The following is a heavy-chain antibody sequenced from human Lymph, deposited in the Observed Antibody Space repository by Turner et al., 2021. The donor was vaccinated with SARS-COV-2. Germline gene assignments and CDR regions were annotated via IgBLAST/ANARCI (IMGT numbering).Heavy chain of an antibody. V-gene: IGHV1-69*10. D-gene: IGHD2-2*01. CDR1: GGTFSSYA. J-gene: IGHJ5*02. CDR2: IIPILAIA. CDR3: ARDSPYCSSTSCYDP. Sequence: HVQLVQSGAEVKKPGSSVTVSCKASGGTFSSYAITWVRQAPGQGLEWMGGIIPILAIANYAQKFQGRVTITADKSTSTAYMELSSLRSEDTAVYYCARDSPYCSSTSCYDPWGQGTLVTVSS.